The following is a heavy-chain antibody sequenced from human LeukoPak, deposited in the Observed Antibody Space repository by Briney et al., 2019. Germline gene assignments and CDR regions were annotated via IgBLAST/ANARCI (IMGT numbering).Heavy chain of an antibody. V-gene: IGHV3-74*01. Sequence: GGSLRLSCTASGFAYSGSSMHWVRQAPGKGLEWVSGVQRDGSSPTYADSVKGRFTISRDNAKGSVYLQVNILRAEDTAVYYCSRGHYGPDYWGQGTLVTVSS. J-gene: IGHJ4*02. CDR2: VQRDGSSP. CDR3: SRGHYGPDY. CDR1: GFAYSGSS. D-gene: IGHD3-16*01.